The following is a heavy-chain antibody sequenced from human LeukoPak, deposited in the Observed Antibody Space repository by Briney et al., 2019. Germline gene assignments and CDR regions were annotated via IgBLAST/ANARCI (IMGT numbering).Heavy chain of an antibody. J-gene: IGHJ5*02. CDR1: GFTFSNYW. D-gene: IGHD2/OR15-2a*01. CDR2: INTDGSRT. V-gene: IGHV3-74*01. CDR3: ARDRNSMMRAWFDP. Sequence: GGSLRLSCVASGFTFSNYWMHWVRQAPGKGLVWVSRINTDGSRTSYADSVKGRFTISRDNAKNTLYLQMNSLRVEDMAVYYCARDRNSMMRAWFDPWGQGTLVTVSS.